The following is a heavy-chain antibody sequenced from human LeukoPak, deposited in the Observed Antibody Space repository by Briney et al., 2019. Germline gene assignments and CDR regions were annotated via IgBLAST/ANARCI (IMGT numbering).Heavy chain of an antibody. Sequence: GGSLRLSCAASGFTFSDYYMSWIRQAPGKGLEWVSYISSSGSTIYYADSVKGRFTIPRDNAKNSLYLQMNSLRAEDTAVYYCATHYGSGSQVNWFDPWGQGTLVTVSS. J-gene: IGHJ5*02. V-gene: IGHV3-11*04. CDR3: ATHYGSGSQVNWFDP. CDR2: ISSSGSTI. CDR1: GFTFSDYY. D-gene: IGHD3-10*01.